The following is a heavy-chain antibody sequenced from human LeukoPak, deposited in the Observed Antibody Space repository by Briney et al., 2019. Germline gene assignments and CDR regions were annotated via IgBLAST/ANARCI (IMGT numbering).Heavy chain of an antibody. V-gene: IGHV4-34*01. Sequence: SETLSLTCAVYGGSFSGYYWSWIRQPPGKGLEWIGEINHSGSTNYNPSLKSRVTISVDTSKNQFSPKLSSVTAADTAVYYCARGSPYCSSTSCFYYYYYGMDVWGQGTTVTVSS. CDR2: INHSGST. CDR3: ARGSPYCSSTSCFYYYYYGMDV. J-gene: IGHJ6*02. D-gene: IGHD2-2*01. CDR1: GGSFSGYY.